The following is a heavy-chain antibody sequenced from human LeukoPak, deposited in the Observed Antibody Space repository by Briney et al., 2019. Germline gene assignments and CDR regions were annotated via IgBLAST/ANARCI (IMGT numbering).Heavy chain of an antibody. CDR3: ARESSGYYYWDYFDY. Sequence: GRSPRPSCAPSGLTFGSYATHWVRQAPGKGLEYVSAISSNGGSTYYANSVKGRFTISRDNSKNTLYLQMGSLRAEDMAVYYCARESSGYYYWDYFDYWGQGTLVTVSS. CDR1: GLTFGSYA. CDR2: ISSNGGST. J-gene: IGHJ4*02. V-gene: IGHV3-64*01. D-gene: IGHD3-22*01.